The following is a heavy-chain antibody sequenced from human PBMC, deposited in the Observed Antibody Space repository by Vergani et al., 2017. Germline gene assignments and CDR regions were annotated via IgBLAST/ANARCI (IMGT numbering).Heavy chain of an antibody. CDR2: MFHTGEA. J-gene: IGHJ3*01. CDR1: GYSISRGFY. CDR3: ARDNKQLRPRAFDL. V-gene: IGHV4-38-2*02. Sequence: QIQLQESGPGLVKPSETLSLTCSVSGYSISRGFYWAWIRQTPEKGLEWIGGMFHTGEASNSPSLQSRVSMSVDTSKNQFSLTLTSVTAADTAVYYCARDNKQLRPRAFDLWGQGTMVTVSS. D-gene: IGHD4-23*01.